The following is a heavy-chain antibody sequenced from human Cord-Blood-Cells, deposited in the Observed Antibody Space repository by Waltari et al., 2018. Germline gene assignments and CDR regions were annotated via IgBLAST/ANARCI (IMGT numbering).Heavy chain of an antibody. J-gene: IGHJ3*02. V-gene: IGHV3-30-3*01. CDR3: ARDLADAFDI. Sequence: QVQLVESGGGVVQPGRSLRLSCAASGFTFSRYAMHWVRQAPGKGLECVAVISYDGSNKYYADSVKGRFTISRDNSKNTLYLQMNSLRAEDTAVYYCARDLADAFDIWGQGTMVTVSS. CDR2: ISYDGSNK. CDR1: GFTFSRYA.